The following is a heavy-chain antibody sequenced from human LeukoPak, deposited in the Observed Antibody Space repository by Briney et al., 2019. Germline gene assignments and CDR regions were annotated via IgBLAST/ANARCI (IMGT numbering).Heavy chain of an antibody. V-gene: IGHV3-7*01. Sequence: PGGSLRLSCAASGFTFSSYWRSWVRQAPGKGLEWVANIKEDGSEKYYVDSVKGRFIVSRDNAKNSLYLQMNSLRAEDTAVYYCARDWDRDDPTLDYWGQGTLVTVSS. CDR3: ARDWDRDDPTLDY. CDR1: GFTFSSYW. CDR2: IKEDGSEK. D-gene: IGHD2/OR15-2a*01. J-gene: IGHJ4*02.